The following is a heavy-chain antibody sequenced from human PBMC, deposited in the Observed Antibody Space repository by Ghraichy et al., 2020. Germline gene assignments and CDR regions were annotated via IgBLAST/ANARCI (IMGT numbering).Heavy chain of an antibody. V-gene: IGHV3-53*04. J-gene: IGHJ4*02. CDR3: ARGKRTGYDFWSGFYVDY. Sequence: GGSLRLSCAASGFRVSSHYMSWVRRAPGKGLEWVSYIHTAGTTYYADSVKGRFTVSRHSSNNTVFLQMDSLRPDDTAVYYCARGKRTGYDFWSGFYVDYWGQGIRVTVSA. CDR1: GFRVSSHY. CDR2: IHTAGTT. D-gene: IGHD3-3*01.